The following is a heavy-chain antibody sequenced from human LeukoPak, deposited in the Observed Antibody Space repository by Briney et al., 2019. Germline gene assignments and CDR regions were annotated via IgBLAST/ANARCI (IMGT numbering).Heavy chain of an antibody. CDR2: IYSGGST. CDR3: ARDRAGYSSSWDHDAFDI. Sequence: GGSLRLSCAASGLTVSSNYMSWVRQAPGKGLEWVSAIYSGGSTYYADSVKGRFTISRDNSKNTLYLQMNSLRAEDTAVYYCARDRAGYSSSWDHDAFDIWGQGTMVTVSS. D-gene: IGHD6-13*01. J-gene: IGHJ3*02. CDR1: GLTVSSNY. V-gene: IGHV3-66*01.